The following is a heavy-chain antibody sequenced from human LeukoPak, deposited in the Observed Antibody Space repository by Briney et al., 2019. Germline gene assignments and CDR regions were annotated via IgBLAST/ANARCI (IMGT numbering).Heavy chain of an antibody. V-gene: IGHV4-39*01. J-gene: IGHJ6*03. CDR1: GGSISSSSYY. CDR3: ARWKNGATMVRGVIITGSYYYYMDV. D-gene: IGHD3-10*01. CDR2: IYYSGST. Sequence: PSETLSLTCTVSGGSISSSSYYWGWIRQPPGKGLEWIGSIYYSGSTYYNPSLKSRVTISVDTSKNQFSLKLSSVTAADTAVYYCARWKNGATMVRGVIITGSYYYYMDVWGKGTTVTVSS.